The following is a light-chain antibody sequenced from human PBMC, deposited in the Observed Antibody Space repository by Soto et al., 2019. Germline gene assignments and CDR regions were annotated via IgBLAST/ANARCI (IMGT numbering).Light chain of an antibody. CDR1: ESIARH. J-gene: IGKJ5*01. CDR2: AAL. V-gene: IGKV1-39*01. CDR3: QQSYSNLSIT. Sequence: DIQMTQSPSSLSASVGDRVTITCRASESIARHLNWYQQKPGKAPKLLIYAALSLQNGVPSRFRGGGSGTDFTLTISNLQPEDFATYYYQQSYSNLSITFGQGTRLEIK.